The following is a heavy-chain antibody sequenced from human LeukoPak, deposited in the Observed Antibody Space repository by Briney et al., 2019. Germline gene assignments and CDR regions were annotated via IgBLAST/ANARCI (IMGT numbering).Heavy chain of an antibody. J-gene: IGHJ4*02. V-gene: IGHV3-21*06. CDR3: ARGVRGVIAY. D-gene: IGHD3-10*02. CDR1: GFTFSSYA. Sequence: PGGSLRLSCAASGFTFSSYAMHWVRQAPGKGLEWVSSITPSSSSIFYADSVKGRFTISRDNAKNLLYLQMSSLRAEDTAVYYCARGVRGVIAYWGQGTLVTVSS. CDR2: ITPSSSSI.